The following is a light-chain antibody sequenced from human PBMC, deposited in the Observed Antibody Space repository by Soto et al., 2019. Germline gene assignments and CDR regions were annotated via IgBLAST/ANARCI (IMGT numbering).Light chain of an antibody. Sequence: DLQTTQSPSPLSAAVGYRFTIIFRASQSISSWLAWYQQKPGKAPNLLIYGASTRATGIPDRFSGSGSGTHVTLTTSSLEPGDFAVYYCQHFGGPTFTVGQGTR. CDR3: QHFGGPTFT. V-gene: IGKV1-5*02. CDR2: GAS. CDR1: QSISSW. J-gene: IGKJ5*01.